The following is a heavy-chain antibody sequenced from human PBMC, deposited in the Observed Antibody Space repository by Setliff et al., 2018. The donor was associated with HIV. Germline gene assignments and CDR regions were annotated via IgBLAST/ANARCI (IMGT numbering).Heavy chain of an antibody. Sequence: PSETLSLTCTVSGGSMNANHWSWIRQSPGKGPEWIAYIHVSGSTYFNPSLSSRVTISIDTSNNQFSLRLSSVTAADTAVYYCARDESQVEVHRGYSYGSFDYWGQGTLVTVSS. V-gene: IGHV4-59*12. D-gene: IGHD5-18*01. CDR2: IHVSGST. CDR1: GGSMNANH. CDR3: ARDESQVEVHRGYSYGSFDY. J-gene: IGHJ4*02.